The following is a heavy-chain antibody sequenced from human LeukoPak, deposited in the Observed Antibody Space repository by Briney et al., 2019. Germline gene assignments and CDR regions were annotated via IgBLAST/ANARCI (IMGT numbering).Heavy chain of an antibody. CDR3: ARLADGRAGNYYDFWNEGSYYFDY. J-gene: IGHJ4*02. Sequence: SETLSLTCTVSGGSISSSSYYWGWIRQPPGKGLEWIGSIYYSGSTYYNPSLKSRVTISVDTSKNQFSLKLSSVTAADTAVYYCARLADGRAGNYYDFWNEGSYYFDYWGQGTLVTVSS. CDR1: GGSISSSSYY. D-gene: IGHD3-3*01. CDR2: IYYSGST. V-gene: IGHV4-39*01.